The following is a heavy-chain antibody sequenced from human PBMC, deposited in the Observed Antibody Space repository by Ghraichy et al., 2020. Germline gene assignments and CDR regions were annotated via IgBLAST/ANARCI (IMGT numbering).Heavy chain of an antibody. D-gene: IGHD3-22*01. V-gene: IGHV4-59*01. CDR3: ASYYYDSSGYYWGPEYFQH. J-gene: IGHJ1*01. CDR2: IYYSGST. CDR1: GGSISSYY. Sequence: SQTLSLTCTVSGGSISSYYWSWIRHPPGKGLEGLGIIYYSGSTNYNPPLKSRVTISVDTSKNQFSLKLSSVTAADTAVYYCASYYYDSSGYYWGPEYFQHWGQGTLVTVSS.